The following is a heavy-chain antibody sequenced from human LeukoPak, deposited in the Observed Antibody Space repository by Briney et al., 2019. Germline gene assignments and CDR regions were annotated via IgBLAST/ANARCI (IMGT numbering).Heavy chain of an antibody. D-gene: IGHD2-21*02. Sequence: SETLSLTRTVSGGSISSGGYYWSWIRQHPGKGLEWIGYIYYSGSTYYNPSLKSRVTISVDTSKNQFSLKLSSVTAADTAVYYCARGTGIYCGGDCYSKFFDYWGQGTLVTVSS. J-gene: IGHJ4*02. CDR3: ARGTGIYCGGDCYSKFFDY. CDR2: IYYSGST. V-gene: IGHV4-31*02. CDR1: GGSISSGGYY.